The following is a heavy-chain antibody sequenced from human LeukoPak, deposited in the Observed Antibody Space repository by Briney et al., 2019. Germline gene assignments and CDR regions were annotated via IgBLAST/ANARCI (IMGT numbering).Heavy chain of an antibody. Sequence: SETLSLTCTVSGGSISSGDYYWSWIRQPPGKGLEWIGYIYYSGSTYYNPSLKSRVTISVDTSKNQFSLKLSSVTAADTAVYYCASTVPRGRYFDYWGQGTLVTVSS. CDR1: GGSISSGDYY. CDR2: IYYSGST. V-gene: IGHV4-30-4*01. D-gene: IGHD4-17*01. J-gene: IGHJ4*02. CDR3: ASTVPRGRYFDY.